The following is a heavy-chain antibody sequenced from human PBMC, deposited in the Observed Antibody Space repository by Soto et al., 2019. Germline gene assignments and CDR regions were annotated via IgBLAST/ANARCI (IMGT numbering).Heavy chain of an antibody. V-gene: IGHV4-39*07. CDR1: GDSISDTIYY. Sequence: SETLSLTCRVSGDSISDTIYYWGWIRQPPGMGLEWIGSIHYSGSTQFHPSFKSRVTISVDTSKNQFSLKLSSVTAADTAVYYCARVQAAAGFDYWGQGTLVTVSS. CDR2: IHYSGST. D-gene: IGHD6-13*01. J-gene: IGHJ4*02. CDR3: ARVQAAAGFDY.